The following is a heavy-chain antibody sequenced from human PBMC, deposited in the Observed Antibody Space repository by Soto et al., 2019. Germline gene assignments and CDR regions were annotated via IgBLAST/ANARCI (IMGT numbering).Heavy chain of an antibody. CDR3: AKGVTAATSGCFSHFDT. J-gene: IGHJ4*02. V-gene: IGHV1-2*02. CDR1: GYTFSDFY. CDR2: INPTRGGT. Sequence: ASVKVSCKASGYTFSDFYLHWVRQAPGHGLEWVGWINPTRGGTNYAQKFRDRVTVTADPSISTAYMEFSRLSSDDTAVYYCAKGVTAATSGCFSHFDTLGQGTVVTVSS. D-gene: IGHD6-19*01.